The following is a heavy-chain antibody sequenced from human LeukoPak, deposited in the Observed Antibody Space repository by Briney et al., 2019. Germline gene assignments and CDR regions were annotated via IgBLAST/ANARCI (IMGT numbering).Heavy chain of an antibody. CDR2: IRSDSTIT. D-gene: IGHD6-19*01. CDR3: ARPPYSGGWYLMF. V-gene: IGHV3-48*01. Sequence: PGGSLRLSCAASGFTGFTFGSYSMNWARQAPGKGLEWVAYIRSDSTITYYADSVKGRFTVSRDNARDLLYLQMNSLRAEDTAVYYCARPPYSGGWYLMFWGQGTLVTVSS. CDR1: GFTGFTFGSYS. J-gene: IGHJ4*02.